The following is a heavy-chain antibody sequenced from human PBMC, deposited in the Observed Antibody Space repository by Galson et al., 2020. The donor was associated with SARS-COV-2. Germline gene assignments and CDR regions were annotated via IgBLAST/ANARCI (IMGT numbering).Heavy chain of an antibody. CDR1: GGSISSSSYY. CDR3: ARRRPGMDV. J-gene: IGHJ6*02. CDR2: IYYSGST. Sequence: SETLSLTCTVSGGSISSSSYYWGWIRQPPGKGLEWIGSIYYSGSTYYNPSLKSRVTISVDTSKNQFSLKLSSVTAADTAVYYCARRRPGMDVWGQGTTVTVSS. V-gene: IGHV4-39*07.